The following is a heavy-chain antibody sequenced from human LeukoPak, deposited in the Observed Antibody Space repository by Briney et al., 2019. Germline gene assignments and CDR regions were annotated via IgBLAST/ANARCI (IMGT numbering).Heavy chain of an antibody. J-gene: IGHJ4*02. CDR3: AVGDIVVVVALDY. CDR2: INAGNGNT. D-gene: IGHD2-15*01. CDR1: GYTFTSYA. V-gene: IGHV1-3*01. Sequence: ASVKVSCKDSGYTFTSYAMHWVRQAPGQRLEWMGWINAGNGNTKYSQKFQGRVTITRDTSASTAYMELSSLRSEDTAVYYCAVGDIVVVVALDYWGQGTLVTVSS.